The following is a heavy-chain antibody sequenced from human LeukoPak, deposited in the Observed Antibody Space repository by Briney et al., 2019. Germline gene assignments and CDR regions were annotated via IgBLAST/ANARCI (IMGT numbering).Heavy chain of an antibody. CDR2: IYSGGST. J-gene: IGHJ4*02. D-gene: IGHD4-23*01. CDR3: AKMRWELNYFDY. CDR1: GFTVSSNY. V-gene: IGHV3-53*01. Sequence: GGSLRLSCAASGFTVSSNYMTWVRQAPGKGLEWVSVIYSGGSTYYADSVKGRFTISRDNSKNTLYLQMNSLRAEDTAIYYCAKMRWELNYFDYWGQGTLVTVSS.